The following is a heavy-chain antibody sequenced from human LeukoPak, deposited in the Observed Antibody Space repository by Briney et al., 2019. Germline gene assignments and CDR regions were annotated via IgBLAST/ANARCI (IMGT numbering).Heavy chain of an antibody. D-gene: IGHD6-13*01. Sequence: VASVKVSCKASGYTFTSYDINWVRQATGQGLEWMGWMNPNSGNTGYAQKLQGRATMTRNTSISTAYMELISLRSEDTAVYYCARARARIAAAGTNWFDPWGQGTLVTVSS. V-gene: IGHV1-8*01. J-gene: IGHJ5*02. CDR3: ARARARIAAAGTNWFDP. CDR2: MNPNSGNT. CDR1: GYTFTSYD.